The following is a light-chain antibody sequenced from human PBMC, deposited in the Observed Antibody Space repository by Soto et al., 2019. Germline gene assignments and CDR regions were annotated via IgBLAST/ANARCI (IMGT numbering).Light chain of an antibody. CDR3: QQRSNWPLI. V-gene: IGKV3-11*01. J-gene: IGKJ4*01. CDR1: QSVSSN. CDR2: DAS. Sequence: EIVLTQSPATLSLSPGERATLSCRASQSVSSNLAWYQQKPGQAPRLLIYDASNRATGIPARFSGSESGTDFTLTISSLEPEDFEVYYCQQRSNWPLIFGGGTKVQIK.